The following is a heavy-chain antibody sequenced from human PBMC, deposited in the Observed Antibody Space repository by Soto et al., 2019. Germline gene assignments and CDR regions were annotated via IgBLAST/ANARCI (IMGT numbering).Heavy chain of an antibody. Sequence: QVQLVESGGGVVQPGRSLRLSCAASGFTFSTYAMHWVRQAPGKGLEWVAVISYDGNIKLYAESVQGRFTISRDNSKNMMYLQLNSLRPEDTAVYFCARRPNWGAIASWGQGTLVTVSS. D-gene: IGHD7-27*01. V-gene: IGHV3-30-3*01. CDR1: GFTFSTYA. J-gene: IGHJ4*02. CDR2: ISYDGNIK. CDR3: ARRPNWGAIAS.